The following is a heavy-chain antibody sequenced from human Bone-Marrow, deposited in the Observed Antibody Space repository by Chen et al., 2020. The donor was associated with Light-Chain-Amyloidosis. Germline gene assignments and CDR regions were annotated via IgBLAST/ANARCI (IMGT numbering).Heavy chain of an antibody. D-gene: IGHD5-12*01. Sequence: EVQLEQSGPEGKKPGESLKISCKGSGYTFPNYWIGWVRQIPGKGLEWMGVIYPDDADARYSPSFEGQVTISADKSITTAYLQWRSLKASDTAMYYCARRRDGYNFDYWGQGTLVTVSS. CDR1: GYTFPNYW. CDR3: ARRRDGYNFDY. V-gene: IGHV5-51*01. CDR2: IYPDDADA. J-gene: IGHJ4*02.